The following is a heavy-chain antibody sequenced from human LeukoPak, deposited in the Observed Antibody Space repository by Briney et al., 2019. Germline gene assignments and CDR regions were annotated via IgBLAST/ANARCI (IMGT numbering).Heavy chain of an antibody. CDR3: ARDLGGGPTDY. Sequence: SVRVSCKXSGGTFSSYAISWVRQAPGQGLEWMGRIIPIFGTANYAQKFQGRVTITTDESTSTAYMELSSLRSEDTAVYYCARDLGGGPTDYWGQGTLVTVSS. D-gene: IGHD2-15*01. V-gene: IGHV1-69*05. J-gene: IGHJ4*02. CDR2: IIPIFGTA. CDR1: GGTFSSYA.